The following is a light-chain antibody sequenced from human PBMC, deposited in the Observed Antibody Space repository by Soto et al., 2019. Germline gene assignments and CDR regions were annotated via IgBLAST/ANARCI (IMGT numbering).Light chain of an antibody. Sequence: QSVLTQPRSVSGSRGQSVTISCTGTTTDARDYNYVSWYQQHPGKAPKLLIYDVTKRPSGVPDRFSGSKSGKTASLTISGLQAEDEADYYCCSSAVGYAFYAFGTGTKVTVL. CDR1: TTDARDYNY. CDR3: CSSAVGYAFYA. CDR2: DVT. V-gene: IGLV2-11*01. J-gene: IGLJ1*01.